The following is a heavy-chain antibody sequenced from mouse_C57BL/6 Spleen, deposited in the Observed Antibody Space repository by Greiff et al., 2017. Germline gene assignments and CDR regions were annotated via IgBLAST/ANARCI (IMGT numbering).Heavy chain of an antibody. V-gene: IGHV1-53*01. CDR3: AREVNWDYAMDY. CDR1: GYTFTSYW. D-gene: IGHD4-1*01. J-gene: IGHJ4*01. CDR2: INPSNGGT. Sequence: VQLQQPGTELVKPGASVKLSCKASGYTFTSYWMHWVKQRPGPGLEWIGNINPSNGGTNYNEKFKSKATLTVDKSSSTAYMQLSSLTSEDSAVYYFAREVNWDYAMDYWGQGTSVTVSS.